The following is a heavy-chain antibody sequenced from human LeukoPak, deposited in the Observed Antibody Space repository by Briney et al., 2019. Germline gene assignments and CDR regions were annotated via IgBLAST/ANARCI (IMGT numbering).Heavy chain of an antibody. CDR1: GFTFGDYV. V-gene: IGHV3-48*01. CDR2: ISSSSSTI. CDR3: AKQLWFGEVPEPYFDY. J-gene: IGHJ4*02. D-gene: IGHD3-10*01. Sequence: GGSLRLSCTGSGFTFGDYVMSWVRQAPGKGLEWVSYISSSSSTIYYADSVKGRFTISRDNSKNTLYLQMNSLRAEDTAVYYCAKQLWFGEVPEPYFDYWGQGTLVTVSS.